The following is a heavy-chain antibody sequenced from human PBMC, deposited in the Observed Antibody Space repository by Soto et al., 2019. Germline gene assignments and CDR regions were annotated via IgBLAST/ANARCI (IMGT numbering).Heavy chain of an antibody. J-gene: IGHJ4*02. CDR3: ARDDGELEAVDY. V-gene: IGHV3-11*06. CDR1: GFTFRDYY. CDR2: ISSSSSYT. Sequence: GGSLRLSCAASGFTFRDYYMSWIRQAPGKGLERVSYISSSSSYTNYADSVKGRFTISRDNAKNSLYLQMNSLRAEDTAVYYWARDDGELEAVDYWGQGTLVTVSS. D-gene: IGHD1-1*01.